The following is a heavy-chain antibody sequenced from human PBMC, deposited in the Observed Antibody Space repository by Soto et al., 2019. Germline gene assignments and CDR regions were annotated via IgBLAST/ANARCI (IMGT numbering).Heavy chain of an antibody. D-gene: IGHD6-13*01. Sequence: ASVKVSCKASGYTFTSYGISWVRQAPGQGLEWMGWISAYNGDANYAQKLQGRVTMTTDTSTNTAYMELRSLRSDDTAVYFCARDRYSSSWYYYGMDVWGQGTTVTV. V-gene: IGHV1-18*01. CDR2: ISAYNGDA. CDR3: ARDRYSSSWYYYGMDV. J-gene: IGHJ6*02. CDR1: GYTFTSYG.